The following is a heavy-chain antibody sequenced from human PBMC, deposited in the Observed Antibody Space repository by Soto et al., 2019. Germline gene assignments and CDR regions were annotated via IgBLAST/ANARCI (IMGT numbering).Heavy chain of an antibody. V-gene: IGHV4-30-4*01. CDR3: ARDMGSAMTTRIFDH. CDR2: IYYGEST. J-gene: IGHJ4*02. CDR1: GGSVDSGNHY. D-gene: IGHD4-17*01. Sequence: QVLVQESGPGLVKPSQTLTLSCTVSGGSVDSGNHYWNWIRQPPGKGLEWIGYIYYGESTYYNPSLKCRATISVDTSQSRFSVMLTSVTAADTAVYYCARDMGSAMTTRIFDHWGQGTLVTVSS.